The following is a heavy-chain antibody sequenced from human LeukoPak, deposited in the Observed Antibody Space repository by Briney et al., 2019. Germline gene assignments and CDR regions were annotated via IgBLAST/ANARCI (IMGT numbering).Heavy chain of an antibody. CDR3: ARQDYWGWFAP. Sequence: SETLSLTCTVSGTSITNYYWAWIRQTPGKGLEWIGYIYPDGSTKYNPSLKSRGAISVDTSNNQFSLKVTSMNAADTAVYYCARQDYWGWFAPWGQGTLVIVSS. D-gene: IGHD3-16*01. J-gene: IGHJ5*02. CDR2: IYPDGST. CDR1: GTSITNYY. V-gene: IGHV4-4*09.